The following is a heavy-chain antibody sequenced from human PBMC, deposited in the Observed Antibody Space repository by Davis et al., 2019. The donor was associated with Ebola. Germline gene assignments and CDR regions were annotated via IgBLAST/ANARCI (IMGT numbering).Heavy chain of an antibody. CDR3: ARDLVPAAILHAAVYYYGMDV. V-gene: IGHV3-48*02. CDR1: GFTFSSHN. D-gene: IGHD2-2*01. Sequence: PGGSLRLSCAALGFTFSSHNMNWVRQAPGKGLEWVSYISSSSSTIYYADSVKGRFTISRDNAKNSLYLQMNSLRDEDTAVYYCARDLVPAAILHAAVYYYGMDVWGQGTTVTVSS. CDR2: ISSSSSTI. J-gene: IGHJ6*02.